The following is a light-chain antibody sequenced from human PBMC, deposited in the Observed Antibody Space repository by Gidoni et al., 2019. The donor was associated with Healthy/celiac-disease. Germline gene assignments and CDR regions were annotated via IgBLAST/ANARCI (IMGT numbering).Light chain of an antibody. CDR3: QQYNNWPPIT. J-gene: IGKJ5*01. CDR1: QSVSSN. CDR2: GAS. Sequence: EIVMTQSPATLSVSPGERATLSCRASQSVSSNFACYQQKPGHAPRPLIYGASTRATGIPARFSGSGSGTEFTLTISSLQSEDFAVDYCQQYNNWPPITFGQGTRLEIK. V-gene: IGKV3-15*01.